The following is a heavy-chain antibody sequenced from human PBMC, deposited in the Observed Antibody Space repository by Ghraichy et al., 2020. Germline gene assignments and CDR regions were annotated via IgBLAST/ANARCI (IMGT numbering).Heavy chain of an antibody. D-gene: IGHD2-2*03. Sequence: GGSLRLSCAASGFTFSDYYMSWIRQAPGKRLEWLSFISSSGSTIYYADSVKGRFTISRDNAKNSLYLQMNSLRAEDTAVYYCARDGDGYCSSTSCYSGYYYYGMDVWGQGTTVTVSS. V-gene: IGHV3-11*01. J-gene: IGHJ6*02. CDR1: GFTFSDYY. CDR3: ARDGDGYCSSTSCYSGYYYYGMDV. CDR2: ISSSGSTI.